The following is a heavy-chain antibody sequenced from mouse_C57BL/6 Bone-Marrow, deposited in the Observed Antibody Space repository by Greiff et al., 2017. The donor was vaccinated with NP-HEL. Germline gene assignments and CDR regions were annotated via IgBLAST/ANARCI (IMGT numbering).Heavy chain of an antibody. J-gene: IGHJ2*01. V-gene: IGHV5-4*01. CDR3: ARDNY. CDR1: GFTFSSYA. Sequence: EVKLMESGGGLVKPGGSLKLSCAASGFTFSSYAMSWVRQTPEKRLEWVATISDGGSYTYYPDNVKGRFTISRYNAKNNLYLQMSHLKSEDTAMYYCARDNYWGQGTTLTVSS. CDR2: ISDGGSYT.